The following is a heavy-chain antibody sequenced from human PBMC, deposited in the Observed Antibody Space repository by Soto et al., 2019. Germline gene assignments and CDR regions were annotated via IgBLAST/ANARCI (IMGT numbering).Heavy chain of an antibody. CDR1: GGSISNYY. Sequence: SETLSLTCTVSGGSISNYYLSWIRQPPGKGLEWIGYIYYSGSINYNPSLKSRVTISVDTSNNQFSLKLSSVTAADTAVYYCARAYYDRSGYAVDPWGQGTLVTVSS. CDR2: IYYSGSI. V-gene: IGHV4-59*08. CDR3: ARAYYDRSGYAVDP. D-gene: IGHD3-22*01. J-gene: IGHJ5*02.